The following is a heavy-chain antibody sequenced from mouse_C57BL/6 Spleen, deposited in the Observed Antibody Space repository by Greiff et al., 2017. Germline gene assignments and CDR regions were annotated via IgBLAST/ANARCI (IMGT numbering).Heavy chain of an antibody. CDR3: AGGDTTVVASPEFAY. V-gene: IGHV1-52*01. CDR2: IDPSDSET. CDR1: GYTFTSYW. Sequence: VQLQQPGAELVRPGSSVKLSCKASGYTFTSYWMHWVKQRPIQGLEWIGNIDPSDSETHYNQKFKDKATLTVDKSSSTAYMQLSSLTSEDSAVYYCAGGDTTVVASPEFAYWGQGTLVTVSA. J-gene: IGHJ3*01. D-gene: IGHD1-1*01.